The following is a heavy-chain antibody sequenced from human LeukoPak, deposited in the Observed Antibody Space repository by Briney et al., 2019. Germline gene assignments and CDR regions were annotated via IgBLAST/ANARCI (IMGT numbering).Heavy chain of an antibody. CDR3: ARRVDTAMVTTDY. Sequence: ASVKVSCKVSGYTLTELSMHWVRQAPGQGLEWMGRIIPILGIANYAQKFQGRVTITADKSTSTAYMELSSLRSEDTAVYYCARRVDTAMVTTDYWGQGTLVTVSS. D-gene: IGHD5-18*01. J-gene: IGHJ4*02. CDR1: GYTLTELS. V-gene: IGHV1-69*02. CDR2: IIPILGIA.